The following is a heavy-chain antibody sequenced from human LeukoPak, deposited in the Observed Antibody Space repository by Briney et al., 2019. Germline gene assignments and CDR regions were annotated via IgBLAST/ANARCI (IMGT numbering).Heavy chain of an antibody. CDR1: GGSFSGYY. Sequence: SETLSLTCAVYGGSFSGYYWSWIRQPPGKGLEWIGEINHSGSTNYNPSLKSRVTISVDTSKNQFSLKLSSVTAADTAVYYCAGPSLTLRWFDPWGQGTLVTVSS. J-gene: IGHJ5*02. D-gene: IGHD5/OR15-5a*01. CDR3: AGPSLTLRWFDP. V-gene: IGHV4-34*01. CDR2: INHSGST.